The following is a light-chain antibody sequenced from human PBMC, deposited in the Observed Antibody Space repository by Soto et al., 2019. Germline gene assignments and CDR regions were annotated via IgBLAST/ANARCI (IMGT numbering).Light chain of an antibody. J-gene: IGKJ1*01. V-gene: IGKV1-27*01. CDR3: QKYNSAPWT. Sequence: DIQMTQSPSSLSASVGDRVTITCQASQGISNYLAWYQQKPEKVPKLLIYDASTLQSGVPSRFSGSGSGTDFTLTISSLQPEDVATYYCQKYNSAPWTFGQGTKVEIK. CDR1: QGISNY. CDR2: DAS.